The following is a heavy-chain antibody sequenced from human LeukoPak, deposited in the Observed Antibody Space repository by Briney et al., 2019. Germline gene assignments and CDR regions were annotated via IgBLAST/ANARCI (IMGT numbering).Heavy chain of an antibody. D-gene: IGHD3-22*01. V-gene: IGHV3-21*01. CDR1: GFTFSSYS. J-gene: IGHJ4*02. CDR2: ISSSSSYI. CDR3: ARDWDGSSSGYYF. Sequence: GGSLRLSCAASGFTFSSYSMNWVRQAPGKGLEWVSSISSSSSYIYYADSVKGQFTISRDNAKNSLYLQMNSLRAEDTAVYYCARDWDGSSSGYYFWGQGTLVTVSS.